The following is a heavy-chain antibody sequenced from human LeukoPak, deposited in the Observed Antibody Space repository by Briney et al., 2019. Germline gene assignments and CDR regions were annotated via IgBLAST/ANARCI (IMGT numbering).Heavy chain of an antibody. CDR3: ARSLAKLRFLEWLSSKGYYYYGMDV. J-gene: IGHJ6*02. D-gene: IGHD3-3*01. CDR2: INPNSGGT. Sequence: ASVKVSCKASGYTFTNYYMHWVRQAPGQGLEWMGWINPNSGGTNYAQKFQGRVTMTRDTSISTAYMELSRLRSDDTAVYYCARSLAKLRFLEWLSSKGYYYYGMDVWGQGTTVTVSS. V-gene: IGHV1-2*02. CDR1: GYTFTNYY.